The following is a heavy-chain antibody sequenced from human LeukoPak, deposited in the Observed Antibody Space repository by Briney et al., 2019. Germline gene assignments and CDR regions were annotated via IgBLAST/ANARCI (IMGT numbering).Heavy chain of an antibody. CDR1: GFSLRTSGVG. V-gene: IGHV2-5*02. CDR3: AHSYYDFWSGYYREVDYFDY. CDR2: IYWDDDK. D-gene: IGHD3-3*01. Sequence: NASGPTLVHPTRTLTLTCTFSGFSLRTSGVGVGWIRQPPGKALEWLSLIYWDDDKRYSPSLKSRLTITKDTSKNQVVLTMTNMDPVDTATYYCAHSYYDFWSGYYREVDYFDYWGQGTLVTVSS. J-gene: IGHJ4*02.